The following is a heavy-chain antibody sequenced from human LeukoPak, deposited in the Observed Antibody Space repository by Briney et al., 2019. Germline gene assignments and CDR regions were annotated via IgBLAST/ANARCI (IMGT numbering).Heavy chain of an antibody. CDR3: ARGQYCTNGVCPLDY. CDR2: IYYSGST. V-gene: IGHV4-34*01. Sequence: SETLSLTCAVYGGSFSGYYWSWIRQPPGKGLEWIGSIYYSGSTYYNPSLKSRATISVDTSKNQFSLKLSSVTAADTAVYYCARGQYCTNGVCPLDYWGQGTLVTVSS. D-gene: IGHD2-8*01. CDR1: GGSFSGYY. J-gene: IGHJ4*02.